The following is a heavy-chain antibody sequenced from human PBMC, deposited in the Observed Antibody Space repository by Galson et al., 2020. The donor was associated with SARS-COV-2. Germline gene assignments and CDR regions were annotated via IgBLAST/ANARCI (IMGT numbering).Heavy chain of an antibody. CDR1: GFSFSGHA. V-gene: IGHV3-33*01. CDR2: IWYDGSNK. Sequence: GESLKISCSASGFSFSGHAMHWVRRAPGKGLEWVAIIWYDGSNKYYADSVKGRFTISRDNSKNTLYLQMNSLRVEDTAVYYCARARYGRNTLDPWGPGTLVTVSS. J-gene: IGHJ5*02. D-gene: IGHD2-15*01. CDR3: ARARYGRNTLDP.